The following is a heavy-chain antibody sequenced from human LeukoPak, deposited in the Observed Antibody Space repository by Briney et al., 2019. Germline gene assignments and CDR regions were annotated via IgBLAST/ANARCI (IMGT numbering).Heavy chain of an antibody. CDR1: GFTVSSNY. D-gene: IGHD4-11*01. CDR3: AKATSATVTTSHDAFDI. J-gene: IGHJ3*02. CDR2: IYSGGST. Sequence: GGSLRLSCAASGFTVSSNYMSWVRQAPGKGLEWVSVIYSGGSTYYADSVKGRFTISRDNAKNSLYLQMNSLRAEDMALYYCAKATSATVTTSHDAFDIWGQGTMVTVSS. V-gene: IGHV3-53*05.